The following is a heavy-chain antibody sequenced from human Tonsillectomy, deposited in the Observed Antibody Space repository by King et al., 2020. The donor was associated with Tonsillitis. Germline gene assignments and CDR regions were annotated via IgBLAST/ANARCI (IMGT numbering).Heavy chain of an antibody. J-gene: IGHJ5*02. CDR3: ARRGDLDGDYRFDP. Sequence: VQLVESGGALVQSGGSLRLSCASSGFSFSSYWMSWVRQAPGKGLEWVANINQHGNDKYYVDSVRGRFTISRDNAANSLYLQMNNLRAEDTAVYYCARRGDLDGDYRFDPGGLGTRVTVSS. V-gene: IGHV3-7*01. D-gene: IGHD4-17*01. CDR2: INQHGNDK. CDR1: GFSFSSYW.